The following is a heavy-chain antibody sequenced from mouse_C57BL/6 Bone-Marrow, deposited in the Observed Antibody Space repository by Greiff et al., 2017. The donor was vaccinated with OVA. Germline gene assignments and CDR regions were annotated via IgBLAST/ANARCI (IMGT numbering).Heavy chain of an antibody. CDR1: GFSLTSYT. J-gene: IGHJ1*03. V-gene: IGHV2-9-1*01. CDR3: ARKRGLTGTKGRYFDV. CDR2: IWTGGGT. Sequence: QVQLKESGPGLVAPSQSLSITCTVSGFSLTSYTISWVRQPPGKGLVWLGVIWTGGGTNYNSAHKSKLSISKDNSKSQVFLKMNSLQTDDTARYYCARKRGLTGTKGRYFDVWGTGTTVTVSS. D-gene: IGHD4-1*01.